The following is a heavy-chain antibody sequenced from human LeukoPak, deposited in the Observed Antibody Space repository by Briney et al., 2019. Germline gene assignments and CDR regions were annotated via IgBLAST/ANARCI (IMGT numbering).Heavy chain of an antibody. CDR3: ARIAYDFWAEDYYYMDV. CDR1: GGSISSGGYY. Sequence: SQTLSLTCTVSGGSISSGGYYWSWIRQHPGKGLEWIGYIYYSGSTYYNPSLKSRVTISVDTSKNQFSLKLSSVTAADTAVYYCARIAYDFWAEDYYYMDVWGKGTTVTVSS. D-gene: IGHD3-3*01. V-gene: IGHV4-31*03. J-gene: IGHJ6*03. CDR2: IYYSGST.